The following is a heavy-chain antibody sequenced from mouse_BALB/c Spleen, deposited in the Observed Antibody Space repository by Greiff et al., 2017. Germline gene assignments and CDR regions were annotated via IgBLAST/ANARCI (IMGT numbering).Heavy chain of an antibody. CDR1: GYAFTNYL. V-gene: IGHV1-54*01. CDR3: ARSPRGYFDV. J-gene: IGHJ1*01. CDR2: INPGSGGT. Sequence: VQLQQSGAELVRPGTSVKVSCKASGYAFTNYLIEWVKQRPGQGLEWIGVINPGSGGTNYNEKFKGKATLTADKSSSTAYMQLSSLTSDDSAVYFCARSPRGYFDVWGAGTTVTVSS.